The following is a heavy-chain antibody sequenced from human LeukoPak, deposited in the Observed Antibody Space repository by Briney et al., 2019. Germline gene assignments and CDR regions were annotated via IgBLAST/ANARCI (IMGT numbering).Heavy chain of an antibody. J-gene: IGHJ3*02. D-gene: IGHD2-15*01. V-gene: IGHV3-30*03. Sequence: GGSLRLSCAASGFTFSSYSMNWVRQAPGKGLEWVAVISYDGSNKYYADSVKGRFTISRDNSKNTLYLQMNSLRAEDTAVYYCAAYCSGGSCYPLGDEWDDIWGQGTMVTVSS. CDR1: GFTFSSYS. CDR3: AAYCSGGSCYPLGDEWDDI. CDR2: ISYDGSNK.